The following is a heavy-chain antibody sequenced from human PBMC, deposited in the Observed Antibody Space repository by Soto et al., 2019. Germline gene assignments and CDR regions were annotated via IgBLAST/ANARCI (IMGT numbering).Heavy chain of an antibody. Sequence: ASVKVSCKASGYTFTSYDMHWVRQAPGQRLEWMGWINAGNGNTKYSQKFQGRVTITRDTSASTAYMELSSLRSEDTAVYYCARGYYDSSGYLGAFDIWGQGTMVTVSS. D-gene: IGHD3-22*01. J-gene: IGHJ3*02. CDR1: GYTFTSYD. CDR3: ARGYYDSSGYLGAFDI. CDR2: INAGNGNT. V-gene: IGHV1-3*01.